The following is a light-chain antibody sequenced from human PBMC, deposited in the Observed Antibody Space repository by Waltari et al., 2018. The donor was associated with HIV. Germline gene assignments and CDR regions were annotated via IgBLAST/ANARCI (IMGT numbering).Light chain of an antibody. CDR1: GSAIGGFAY. Sequence: QSALTQPPSASGSLGQSVTISCPGTGSAIGGFAYVSWFQQHPGKVPKLIIYEVTQRPSGVPDRFSGSKSGNTASLTVSGLQADDEADYYCSSYESINNHVVFGGGTSLTVL. J-gene: IGLJ2*01. V-gene: IGLV2-8*01. CDR2: EVT. CDR3: SSYESINNHVV.